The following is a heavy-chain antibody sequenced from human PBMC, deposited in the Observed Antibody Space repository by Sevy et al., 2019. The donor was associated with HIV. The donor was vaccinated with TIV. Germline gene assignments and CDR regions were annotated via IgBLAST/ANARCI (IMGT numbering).Heavy chain of an antibody. CDR3: AKRDHSDSDSPPIFDF. J-gene: IGHJ4*02. Sequence: QLGGSLRLSCVASGFTFTSYTMSWVRQAPGKGLEWVSDTNVSGGRTYSSDSVKGRFIISRDNSKNTLYLQMSSLRAEDTAVYYCAKRDHSDSDSPPIFDFWGRGTLVTVSS. CDR2: TNVSGGRT. D-gene: IGHD4-17*01. V-gene: IGHV3-23*01. CDR1: GFTFTSYT.